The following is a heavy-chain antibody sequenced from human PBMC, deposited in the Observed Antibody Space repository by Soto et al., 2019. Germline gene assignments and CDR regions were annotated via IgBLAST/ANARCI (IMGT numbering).Heavy chain of an antibody. Sequence: QVQLVESGGGVVQPGRSLRLSCAPSGFTFSTYGMHWVRQAPGKGLEWVAVIWYDGSNKYYADSVKGRFIISRDNSKNTLFLHMNSLRAEDTAVYYCARADGYWGQGTLVTVSS. CDR1: GFTFSTYG. CDR2: IWYDGSNK. J-gene: IGHJ4*02. V-gene: IGHV3-33*01. CDR3: ARADGY.